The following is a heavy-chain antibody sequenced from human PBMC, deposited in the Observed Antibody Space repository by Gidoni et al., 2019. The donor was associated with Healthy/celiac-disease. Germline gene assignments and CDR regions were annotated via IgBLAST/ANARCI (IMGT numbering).Heavy chain of an antibody. D-gene: IGHD3-22*01. J-gene: IGHJ4*02. V-gene: IGHV3-23*01. CDR3: AKDPYYYDSSGYDHFDY. CDR2: ISGSGGST. Sequence: EVQLLESGGGLVQPGGSLRLSCAASGFTFSSYAMSWVRQAPGKGLEWVSAISGSGGSTYYADSVKGRFTISRDISKNTLYLQMNSLRAEDTAVYYCAKDPYYYDSSGYDHFDYWGQGTLVTVSS. CDR1: GFTFSSYA.